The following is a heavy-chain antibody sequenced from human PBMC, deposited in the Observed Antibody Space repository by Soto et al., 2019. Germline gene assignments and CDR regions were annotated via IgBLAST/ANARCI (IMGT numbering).Heavy chain of an antibody. Sequence: GGSLRLSCAASGFTFSSYSMNWVRQAPGKGLEWVSSISSSSYIYYSDEVKGRLTSSRDNAKNSLYLQMNSLRAEDTAVYYCAFMITFGDPKLWGRDYWGQGTLVTVSS. J-gene: IGHJ4*02. D-gene: IGHD3-16*01. CDR2: ISSSSYI. V-gene: IGHV3-21*01. CDR1: GFTFSSYS. CDR3: AFMITFGDPKLWGRDY.